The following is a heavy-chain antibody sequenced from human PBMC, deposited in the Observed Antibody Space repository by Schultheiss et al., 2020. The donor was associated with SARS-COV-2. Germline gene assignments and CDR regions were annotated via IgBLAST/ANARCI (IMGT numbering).Heavy chain of an antibody. CDR2: ISYDGSNK. CDR1: GFTFSSYA. D-gene: IGHD6-19*01. Sequence: GESLKISCAASGFTFSSYAMHWVRQAPGKGLEWVAVISYDGSNKYYADSVKGRFTISRDNSKNTLYLQMNSLRAEDTAVYYCARDSSVADPGGFDYWGQGTLVTVSS. J-gene: IGHJ4*02. CDR3: ARDSSVADPGGFDY. V-gene: IGHV3-30-3*01.